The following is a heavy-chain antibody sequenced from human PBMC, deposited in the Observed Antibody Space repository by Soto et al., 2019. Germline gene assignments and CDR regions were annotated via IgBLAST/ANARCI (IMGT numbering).Heavy chain of an antibody. Sequence: GGSLRLSCAASVFTFSSYVMHWVRQSPGKGLEWVAVISYDGSNKYYADSVKGRFTISRDNAKNSLYMQMNSLRAEDTAVYYCARAGCTTTTCPLFEYWGQGTLLTVSS. V-gene: IGHV3-30*03. CDR2: ISYDGSNK. CDR1: VFTFSSYV. D-gene: IGHD2-8*01. J-gene: IGHJ4*02. CDR3: ARAGCTTTTCPLFEY.